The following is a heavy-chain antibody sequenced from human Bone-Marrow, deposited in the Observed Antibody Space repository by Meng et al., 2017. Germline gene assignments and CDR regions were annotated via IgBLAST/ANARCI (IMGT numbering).Heavy chain of an antibody. CDR1: GGSISSGDYY. CDR3: ARVFRKLLDY. CDR2: IYYSGST. V-gene: IGHV4-31*03. D-gene: IGHD1-26*01. Sequence: SETLSLTCTVSGGSISSGDYYWTWIRQHPGKGLEWIGYIYYSGSTHYNPSLKSRVTISVDTSKNQFSLKLSSVTAADTAVYYCARVFRKLLDYWGQGTLVTVSS. J-gene: IGHJ4*02.